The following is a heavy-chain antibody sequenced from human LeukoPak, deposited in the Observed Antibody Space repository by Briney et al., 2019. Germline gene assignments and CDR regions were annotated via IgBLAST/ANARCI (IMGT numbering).Heavy chain of an antibody. CDR1: GFAFSSYG. D-gene: IGHD1-14*01. J-gene: IGHJ4*02. CDR3: ARLISGTGRLDY. Sequence: PGGSLRLSCAASGFAFSSYGMHWVRQAPGKGLEWVAIIWYDGSNEYYADSVKGRFTISRDNSKNTLFLQMNSLRAEDTAVYYCARLISGTGRLDYWGQGTLVTVSS. V-gene: IGHV3-33*01. CDR2: IWYDGSNE.